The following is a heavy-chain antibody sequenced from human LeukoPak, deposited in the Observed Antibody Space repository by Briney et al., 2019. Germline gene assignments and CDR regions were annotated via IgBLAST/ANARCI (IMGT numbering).Heavy chain of an antibody. V-gene: IGHV3-30*02. CDR1: GFTFSNYG. D-gene: IGHD3-10*01. J-gene: IGHJ4*02. CDR2: IRYDRSVK. CDR3: AKDRLMYGSGSYPLDY. Sequence: PGGSLRLSCAASGFTFSNYGMHWVRQAPGKGLEWVAFIRYDRSVKDHADSMKGRFTISRDNSNNTLYLQMNSLRAEDTAVYYCAKDRLMYGSGSYPLDYWGQGTLVTVSS.